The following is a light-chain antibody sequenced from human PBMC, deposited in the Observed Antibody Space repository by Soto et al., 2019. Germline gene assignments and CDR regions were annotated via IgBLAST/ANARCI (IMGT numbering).Light chain of an antibody. J-gene: IGKJ2*01. CDR1: QNIRSY. V-gene: IGKV1-39*01. Sequence: DIQMTQSPSSLSASVGDRVTITCRASQNIRSYLNWYQLKSGKAPKLLIYAASSFQSGVPSRFSGSGSGTDFTLVISGLQPEDFAPYYCQQPYTAPYTFGQGTQLEIK. CDR2: AAS. CDR3: QQPYTAPYT.